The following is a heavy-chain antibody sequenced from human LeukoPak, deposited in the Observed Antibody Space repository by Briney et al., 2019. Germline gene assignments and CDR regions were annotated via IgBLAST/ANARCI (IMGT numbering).Heavy chain of an antibody. CDR2: IHYSGSA. CDR3: ARPEVGANGAFDI. CDR1: GGSITSYY. D-gene: IGHD1-26*01. J-gene: IGHJ3*02. V-gene: IGHV4-59*08. Sequence: SETLSLTCTVSGGSITSYYWNWIRQPPGKGLEWIGHIHYSGSATYNPSLKSRVTISVDTSKNQFSLKLSSVTAADTAVYYCARPEVGANGAFDIWGQGTMVTVSS.